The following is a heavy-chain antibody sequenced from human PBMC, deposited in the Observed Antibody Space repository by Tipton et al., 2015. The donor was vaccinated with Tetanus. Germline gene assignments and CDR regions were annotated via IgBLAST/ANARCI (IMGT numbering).Heavy chain of an antibody. CDR2: IKQDGSAK. CDR1: GFTFSSYW. D-gene: IGHD2-2*01. Sequence: SGFTFSSYWMSWVRQAPGKGLEWVANIKQDGSAKYYVDSVKGRFTISRDNAKNSLYLQMNSLRAEDTAVYYCARDSTYLFDYWGQGTLVAVSS. CDR3: ARDSTYLFDY. J-gene: IGHJ4*02. V-gene: IGHV3-7*01.